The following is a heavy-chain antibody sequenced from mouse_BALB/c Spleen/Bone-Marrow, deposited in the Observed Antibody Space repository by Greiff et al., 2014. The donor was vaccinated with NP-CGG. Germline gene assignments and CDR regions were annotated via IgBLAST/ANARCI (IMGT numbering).Heavy chain of an antibody. V-gene: IGHV1-14*01. CDR1: GYTFTSYV. CDR3: AREGVDYFDY. J-gene: IGHJ2*01. CDR2: INPYNDAT. Sequence: EVKLVESGPEPVKPGASVKMSCKASGYTFTSYVIHWVKQKPGQGLEWIGYINPYNDATKFNERFKGKATLTSDKSSSTAYMVLSSLTSEDSAVYYCAREGVDYFDYWGQGTTLTVSS.